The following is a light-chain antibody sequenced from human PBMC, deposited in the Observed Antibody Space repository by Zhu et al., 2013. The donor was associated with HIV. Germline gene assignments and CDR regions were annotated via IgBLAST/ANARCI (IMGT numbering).Light chain of an antibody. Sequence: QSALTQPASVSASPGQSITISCTGTSSDLGTYNYVSWYQQYPGKAPKLMIYDVSNRPSGVSNRFSGSKSGNTASLTISGLQAEDEGDYYCSSYTSTSTVVFGGRTKLTVL. V-gene: IGLV2-14*01. J-gene: IGLJ2*01. CDR3: SSYTSTSTVV. CDR1: SSDLGTYNY. CDR2: DVS.